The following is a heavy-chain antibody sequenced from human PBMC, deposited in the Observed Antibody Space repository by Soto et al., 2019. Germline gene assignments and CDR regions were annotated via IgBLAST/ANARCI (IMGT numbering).Heavy chain of an antibody. J-gene: IGHJ4*02. V-gene: IGHV4-34*01. CDR2: INHSGST. Sequence: QVQLQQWGAGLLKPSETLSLTCAVYGGSFSGYYWSWIRQPPGKGLEWIGEINHSGSTNYNPSLKSRVXXSXDXXKNQSSLKLSSVTAADTAVYYCARGPGGARGWFDYWGQGTLVTVSS. CDR1: GGSFSGYY. CDR3: ARGPGGARGWFDY. D-gene: IGHD3-16*01.